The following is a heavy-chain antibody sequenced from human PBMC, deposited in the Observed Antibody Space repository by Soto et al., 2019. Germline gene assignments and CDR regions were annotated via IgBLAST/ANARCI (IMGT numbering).Heavy chain of an antibody. J-gene: IGHJ4*02. CDR3: ARGTLKEIYSFDY. CDR1: DDSMNTANDY. Sequence: QVQLQESGPGLLKPSQTLSLTCTVSDDSMNTANDYWTWIRQQPGKGLAWIGYISNRGNTFYNPSLESRVVISGDTSANQVSLKLSSVTAANTAVYYCARGTLKEIYSFDYWGQGTLVTVSS. CDR2: ISNRGNT. V-gene: IGHV4-31*03.